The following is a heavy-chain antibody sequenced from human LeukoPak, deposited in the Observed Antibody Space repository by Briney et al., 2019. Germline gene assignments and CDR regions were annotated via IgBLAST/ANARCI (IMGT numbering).Heavy chain of an antibody. CDR3: ARGLMTTVVTHYY. V-gene: IGHV3-23*01. CDR1: GFTFSSYA. D-gene: IGHD4-23*01. Sequence: GGSLRLSCAASGFTFSSYAMSWVRQAPGKGLEWVSAISGSGGSTYYADSVKGRFTISRDNSKNTLYLQMNSLGAEDTAVYYCARGLMTTVVTHYYWGQGTLVTVSS. J-gene: IGHJ4*02. CDR2: ISGSGGST.